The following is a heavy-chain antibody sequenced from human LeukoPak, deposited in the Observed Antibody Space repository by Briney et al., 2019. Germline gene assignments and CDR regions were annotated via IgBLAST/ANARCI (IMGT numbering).Heavy chain of an antibody. J-gene: IGHJ4*02. CDR1: GFTFSSYA. CDR3: AKRGYYYDSSGYYYFDY. Sequence: PGGSLRLSCAASGFTFSSYAMSWVRQAPGKGLEWVSATSGSGGSTYYADSVKGRFTISRDNSKNTLYPQMNSLRAEETAVYYCAKRGYYYDSSGYYYFDYWGQGTLVTVSS. V-gene: IGHV3-23*01. CDR2: TSGSGGST. D-gene: IGHD3-22*01.